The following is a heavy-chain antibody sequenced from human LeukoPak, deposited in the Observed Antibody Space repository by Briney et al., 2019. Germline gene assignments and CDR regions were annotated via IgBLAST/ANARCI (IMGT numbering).Heavy chain of an antibody. Sequence: SETLSLTCAVYGGSFSGYYWSWIRQPPGKGLEWIGEINHSGSTNYNPSLKSRVTISVDTSKNQFSLKLSSVTAADTAVYYCARGRCIAARCFDYWGQGTLVTVSS. CDR2: INHSGST. CDR3: ARGRCIAARCFDY. J-gene: IGHJ4*02. D-gene: IGHD6-6*01. CDR1: GGSFSGYY. V-gene: IGHV4-34*01.